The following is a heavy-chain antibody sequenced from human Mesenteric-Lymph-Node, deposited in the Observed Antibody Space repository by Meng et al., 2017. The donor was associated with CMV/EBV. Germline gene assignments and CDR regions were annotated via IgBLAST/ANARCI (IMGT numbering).Heavy chain of an antibody. CDR3: ARAIGMADNS. D-gene: IGHD6-19*01. J-gene: IGHJ4*02. Sequence: GESLKISCAASGFTFSDYTLKWVRQAPGKGLEWVSSISSGSTYIYYADSVKGRFTISRDNTKNSLHLQMNSLRAEDTAVYYCARAIGMADNSWGQGTLVTVSS. V-gene: IGHV3-21*06. CDR2: ISSGSTYI. CDR1: GFTFSDYT.